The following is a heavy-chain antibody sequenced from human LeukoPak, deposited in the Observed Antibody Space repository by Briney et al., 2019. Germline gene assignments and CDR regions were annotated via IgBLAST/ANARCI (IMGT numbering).Heavy chain of an antibody. V-gene: IGHV1-46*01. Sequence: ASVKVSCKASGYTFTSYYMHWVRQAPGQGLEWMGIINPSGGSTSYAQKFQGRVTMTRDTSTSTVYMELSSLRSEDTAVYYCARDGDIVVVTLMDYYYYMDVWGKGTTVTVSS. D-gene: IGHD2-2*01. J-gene: IGHJ6*03. CDR3: ARDGDIVVVTLMDYYYYMDV. CDR2: INPSGGST. CDR1: GYTFTSYY.